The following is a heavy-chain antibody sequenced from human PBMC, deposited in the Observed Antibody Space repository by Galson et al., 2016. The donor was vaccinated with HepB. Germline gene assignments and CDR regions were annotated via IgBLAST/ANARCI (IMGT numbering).Heavy chain of an antibody. V-gene: IGHV3-30*18. Sequence: SLRLSCAASGFTFRNYGMHWVRQAPGKGLEWVTVISYDGSNKYYADSVKGRFTISRDNSKNTLYLQMNSLRAEDTAVYYCAEAGSRAFIVALDYGMDVWGQGTTVTVSS. CDR2: ISYDGSNK. J-gene: IGHJ6*02. D-gene: IGHD5-12*01. CDR3: AEAGSRAFIVALDYGMDV. CDR1: GFTFRNYG.